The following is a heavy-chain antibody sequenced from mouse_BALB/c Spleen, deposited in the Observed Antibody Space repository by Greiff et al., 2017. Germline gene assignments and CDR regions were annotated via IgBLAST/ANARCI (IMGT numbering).Heavy chain of an antibody. CDR3: ARNYYGSMGY. Sequence: VQLVESGAELAKPGASVKMSCKASGYTFTSYWMHWVKQRPGQGLEWIGYINPSTGYTEYNQKFKDKATLTADKSSSTAYMQLSSLTSEDSAVYYCARNYYGSMGYWGQGTTLTVSS. V-gene: IGHV1-7*01. J-gene: IGHJ2*01. D-gene: IGHD1-1*01. CDR2: INPSTGYT. CDR1: GYTFTSYW.